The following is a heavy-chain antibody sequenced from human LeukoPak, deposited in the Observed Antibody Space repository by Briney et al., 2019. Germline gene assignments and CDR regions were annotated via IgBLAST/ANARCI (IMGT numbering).Heavy chain of an antibody. CDR1: GGSVSSGSYS. D-gene: IGHD1-26*01. CDR2: IYYTGRT. J-gene: IGHJ4*02. V-gene: IGHV4-61*01. CDR3: ARVWDRELKYFDD. Sequence: SETLSLTCTVSGGSVSSGSYSWTWIRQPPGKGLECIGYIYYTGRTSYNPSLQSRVAMSVDTSKNQFSLKLSSVTAADTAVYYCARVWDRELKYFDDCSRGSVFTVSS.